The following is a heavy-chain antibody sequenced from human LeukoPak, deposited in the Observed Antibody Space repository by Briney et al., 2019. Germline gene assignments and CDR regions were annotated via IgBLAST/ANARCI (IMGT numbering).Heavy chain of an antibody. CDR3: ARSPITMVRGVTEKHFDY. D-gene: IGHD3-10*01. J-gene: IGHJ4*02. V-gene: IGHV1-46*01. CDR2: INPSGGST. Sequence: ASVKVSCKASGYTFTSYYMHWVRQAPGQGLEWMGIINPSGGSTSYAQKFQGRVTMTRDTSTSKVYMELSSLRSEDTAVYYCARSPITMVRGVTEKHFDYWGQGTLVTVSS. CDR1: GYTFTSYY.